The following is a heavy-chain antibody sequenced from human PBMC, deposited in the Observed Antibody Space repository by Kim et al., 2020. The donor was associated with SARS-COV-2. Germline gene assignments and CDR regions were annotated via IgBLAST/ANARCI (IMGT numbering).Heavy chain of an antibody. J-gene: IGHJ6*02. CDR3: ARDSYYYDSSGYYYSPWYYYGMDV. CDR1: GFTFSSYG. Sequence: GGSLRLSCAASGFTFSSYGMHWVRQAQGKGLEWVAVIWYDGSNKYYADSVKGRFTISRDNSKNTLYLQMNSLRAEDTAVYYCARDSYYYDSSGYYYSPWYYYGMDVWGQGTTVTVSS. V-gene: IGHV3-33*08. CDR2: IWYDGSNK. D-gene: IGHD3-22*01.